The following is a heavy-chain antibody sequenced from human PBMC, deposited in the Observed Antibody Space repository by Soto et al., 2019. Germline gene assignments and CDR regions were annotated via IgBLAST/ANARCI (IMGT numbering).Heavy chain of an antibody. Sequence: QVQLVQSGAEVKKPGSSVKVSCKASGGTFSSYAISWVRQAPGQGLEWMGGIIPIFGTANYAQKFQGRVTITADESNSKADKELSALRSEVQDVYCCASEGIAGYRSPFDDGSQRTLVTVSS. D-gene: IGHD2-21*01. CDR1: GGTFSSYA. J-gene: IGHJ4*02. CDR2: IIPIFGTA. V-gene: IGHV1-69*12. CDR3: ASEGIAGYRSPFDD.